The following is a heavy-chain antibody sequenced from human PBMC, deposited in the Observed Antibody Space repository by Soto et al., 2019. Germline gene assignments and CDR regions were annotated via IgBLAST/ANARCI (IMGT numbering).Heavy chain of an antibody. V-gene: IGHV3-7*01. CDR2: IKQDGSEK. Sequence: EVQLMESGGGLVQPGGSLRLSCAASGFSFSASWMAWVRQAPGKGLEWVADIKQDGSEKNYVDSVKGRATISRDDAKNSVYLQMNSLRAEDTAVYYCGRDPYYGAIDYWGLGTLVFVSS. D-gene: IGHD1-26*01. J-gene: IGHJ4*02. CDR1: GFSFSASW. CDR3: GRDPYYGAIDY.